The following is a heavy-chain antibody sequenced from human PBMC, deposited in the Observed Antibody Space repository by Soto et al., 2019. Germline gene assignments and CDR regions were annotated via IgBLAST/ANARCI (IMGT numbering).Heavy chain of an antibody. CDR1: GFTFSSYS. CDR2: ISSISSTI. V-gene: IGHV3-48*01. Sequence: EVQLVESGGGLVQPGGSLRLSCAASGFTFSSYSMNWVRQAPGKGLEWVSYISSISSTIYYADSVKGRFTISRDNAKNSLYLQMNSLRAEDTAVYYCSRGGGCSGGSCNFDYWGQGTLVTVSS. J-gene: IGHJ4*02. CDR3: SRGGGCSGGSCNFDY. D-gene: IGHD2-15*01.